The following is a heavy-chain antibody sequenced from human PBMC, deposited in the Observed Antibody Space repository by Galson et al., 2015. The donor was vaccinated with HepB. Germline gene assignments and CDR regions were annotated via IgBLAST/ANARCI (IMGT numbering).Heavy chain of an antibody. CDR2: ISVTGRGR. CDR1: GFTFSRTG. V-gene: IGHV3-23*01. CDR3: AKGTTSIDY. D-gene: IGHD1-1*01. Sequence: SLRPSCAGSGFTFSRTGMTWGRQAPGEGLECVSAISVTGRGRDYVDSMRGRVTISRDNSKNMLYLQMNDLRAEDTAVYYCAKGTTSIDYWGQGTLVTVSS. J-gene: IGHJ4*02.